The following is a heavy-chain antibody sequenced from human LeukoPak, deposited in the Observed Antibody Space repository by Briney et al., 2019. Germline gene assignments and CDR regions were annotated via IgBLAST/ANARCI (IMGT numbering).Heavy chain of an antibody. V-gene: IGHV4-31*03. J-gene: IGHJ6*04. CDR1: GASISSGGYY. CDR2: IYYSGSA. CDR3: ARSYGSGSIYGMDV. Sequence: SQTLSLTCTVSGASISSGGYYWRWIRQHPGKGLEWIVYIYYSGSANYKPSLKSRVIISVDTSNNQFSLKLSSVTAADTAVYYCARSYGSGSIYGMDVWGKGTTVTVSS. D-gene: IGHD3-10*01.